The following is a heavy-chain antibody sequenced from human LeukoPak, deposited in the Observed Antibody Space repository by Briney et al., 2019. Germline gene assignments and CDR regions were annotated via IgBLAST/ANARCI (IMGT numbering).Heavy chain of an antibody. V-gene: IGHV3-23*01. CDR1: GFTYRSDA. CDR2: IRGSGGST. Sequence: GGSLRLSCAASGFTYRSDAMSWVRQAPGKGLEWVSTIRGSGGSTFYADSVKGRFTISRDNSKNTVYLQMNSLRAEDTAVYYCAKDSRYSSRWNYLDYWGQGTLVTVSS. D-gene: IGHD2-2*01. J-gene: IGHJ4*02. CDR3: AKDSRYSSRWNYLDY.